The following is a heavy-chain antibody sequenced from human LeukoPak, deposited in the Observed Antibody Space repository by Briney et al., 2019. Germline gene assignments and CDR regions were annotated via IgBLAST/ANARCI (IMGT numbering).Heavy chain of an antibody. Sequence: SETLSLTCTVSGGSISSSSYYWGWIRQPPGKGLEWIGSIYYSGSTYYNPSLKSRVTISVDTSKNQFSLKLSSVTAADTAVYYCARHRGYSGYDLEYFVYWGQGTLVTVSS. J-gene: IGHJ4*02. CDR2: IYYSGST. V-gene: IGHV4-39*01. CDR1: GGSISSSSYY. D-gene: IGHD5-12*01. CDR3: ARHRGYSGYDLEYFVY.